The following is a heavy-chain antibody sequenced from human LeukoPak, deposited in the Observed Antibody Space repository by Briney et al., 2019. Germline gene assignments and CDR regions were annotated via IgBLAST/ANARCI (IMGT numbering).Heavy chain of an antibody. CDR2: IYHSGST. D-gene: IGHD6-13*01. J-gene: IGHJ4*02. CDR1: GGSISSSNW. Sequence: PSETLSLTCAVSGGSISSSNWWSWVRQPPGKGLEWIGEIYHSGSTNYNPSLKSRVTISVDTSKNQFSLKLSSVTAADTAVYYCARDDGSSWYDYWGQGTLVTVSS. V-gene: IGHV4-4*02. CDR3: ARDDGSSWYDY.